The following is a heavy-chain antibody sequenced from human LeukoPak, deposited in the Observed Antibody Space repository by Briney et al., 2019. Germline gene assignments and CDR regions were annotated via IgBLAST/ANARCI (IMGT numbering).Heavy chain of an antibody. J-gene: IGHJ6*02. CDR1: GFTFSSYS. V-gene: IGHV3-21*01. D-gene: IGHD2-15*01. CDR2: ISSSSSYI. Sequence: PGGSLRLSCAASGFTFSSYSMNWVRRAPGEGLEWVSSISSSSSYIYYADSVKGRFTTSRDNAKNSLYLQMNSLRAEDTAVYYCARDYNCSGGSCYSRRSYYYYGMDVWGQGTTVTVSS. CDR3: ARDYNCSGGSCYSRRSYYYYGMDV.